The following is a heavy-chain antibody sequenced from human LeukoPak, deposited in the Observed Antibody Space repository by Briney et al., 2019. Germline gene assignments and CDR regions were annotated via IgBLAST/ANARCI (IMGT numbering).Heavy chain of an antibody. CDR1: GDSISSSSYY. V-gene: IGHV4-39*07. J-gene: IGHJ3*02. CDR2: IYYSGST. Sequence: SETLSLTCTVSGDSISSSSYYWGWIRQPPGKGLEWIGSIYYSGSTYYNPSLKSRVTISVDTSKNQFSLKLSSVTAADTAVYYCASSTYYDFWSSLPDAFDIWGQGTMVTVSS. CDR3: ASSTYYDFWSSLPDAFDI. D-gene: IGHD3-3*01.